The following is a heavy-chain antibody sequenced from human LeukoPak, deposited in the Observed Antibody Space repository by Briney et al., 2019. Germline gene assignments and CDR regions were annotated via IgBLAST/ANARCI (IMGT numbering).Heavy chain of an antibody. Sequence: GESLKISCKGSGYRFSSYWIGWVRQMPGKGLEWMGIIYPGDSDTRYSPSFQGQVTISADKSISSAYLQWSSLKASDTAMYYCARILYISGWSIDYWGQGALVTVSS. D-gene: IGHD6-19*01. J-gene: IGHJ4*02. CDR1: GYRFSSYW. V-gene: IGHV5-51*01. CDR2: IYPGDSDT. CDR3: ARILYISGWSIDY.